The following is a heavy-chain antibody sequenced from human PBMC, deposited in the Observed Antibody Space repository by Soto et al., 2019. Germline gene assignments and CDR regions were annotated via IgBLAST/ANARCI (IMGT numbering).Heavy chain of an antibody. CDR2: SIPIFGTA. Sequence: QVQLVQSGAEVQKPGSSGKVSCKASGDTFSSYAISWVRQVPGQGLEWMGGSIPIFGTANYAQKFQGRVTITADESTSTADKELISLRSEDTAVYYCARGRYDYVGGSYRPSRMDVWGQGTTVTVSS. CDR1: GDTFSSYA. CDR3: ARGRYDYVGGSYRPSRMDV. V-gene: IGHV1-69*01. J-gene: IGHJ6*02. D-gene: IGHD3-16*02.